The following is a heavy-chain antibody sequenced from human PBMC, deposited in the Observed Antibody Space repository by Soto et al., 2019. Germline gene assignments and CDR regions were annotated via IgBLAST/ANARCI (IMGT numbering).Heavy chain of an antibody. CDR2: IKSKTDGGTT. CDR3: TTSILTGYFRWSIFDY. J-gene: IGHJ4*02. V-gene: IGHV3-15*07. D-gene: IGHD3-9*01. Sequence: PGGSLRLSCAASGLTFCNAWMNWVRQAPGKGLEWVARIKSKTDGGTTDYAAPVKGRFTISRDDSKNTLFLQMNSLKTEDTAVYYCTTSILTGYFRWSIFDYWGQGNLVTVSS. CDR1: GLTFCNAW.